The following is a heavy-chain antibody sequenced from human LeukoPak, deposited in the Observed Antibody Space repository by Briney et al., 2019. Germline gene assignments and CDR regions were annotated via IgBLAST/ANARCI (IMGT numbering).Heavy chain of an antibody. CDR2: IYSGGST. D-gene: IGHD1-7*01. Sequence: ETLSLTCTVSGASVSSGGYAWSWIRLPPGKGLEWVSVIYSGGSTYYADSVKGRFTISRDNSKNTLYLQMNSLRAEDTAVYYCARDVELWGQGTLVTVSS. V-gene: IGHV3-53*01. J-gene: IGHJ4*02. CDR1: GASVSSGGYA. CDR3: ARDVEL.